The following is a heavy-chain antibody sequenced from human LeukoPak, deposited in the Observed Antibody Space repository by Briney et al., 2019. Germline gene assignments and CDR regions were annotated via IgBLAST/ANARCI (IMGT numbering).Heavy chain of an antibody. J-gene: IGHJ4*02. CDR2: INSDGSST. CDR1: GFTFSSYW. Sequence: GGSLRLSCAASGFTFSSYWMHWVRHAPGKGLVWVSRINSDGSSTSYADSVKGRFTISRDNSKNTLYLQMNSLRAEDTAVYYCAKDYVFAGYSSGWPFDYWGQGTLVTVSS. CDR3: AKDYVFAGYSSGWPFDY. D-gene: IGHD6-19*01. V-gene: IGHV3-74*01.